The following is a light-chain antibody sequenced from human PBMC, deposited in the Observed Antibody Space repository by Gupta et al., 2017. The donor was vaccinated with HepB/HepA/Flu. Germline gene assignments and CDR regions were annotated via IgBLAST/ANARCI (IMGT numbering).Light chain of an antibody. CDR1: QSVSNN. Sequence: EIVLTQSPATLSLSPGERATLSCRASQSVSNNVAWYQQKPGQAPRLLIYDTSIRATGVPARFSDSGSGTDFTLTSSSMETEDCEGDYGQQRDNFGQGTRLEIK. CDR2: DTS. V-gene: IGKV3-11*01. J-gene: IGKJ5*01. CDR3: QQRDN.